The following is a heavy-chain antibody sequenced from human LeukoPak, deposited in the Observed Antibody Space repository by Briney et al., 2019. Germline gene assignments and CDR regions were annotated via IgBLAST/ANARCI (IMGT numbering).Heavy chain of an antibody. D-gene: IGHD3-3*02. CDR2: IGTDSGDT. J-gene: IGHJ4*02. CDR1: GYIFTGYD. CDR3: ASEPFCVGISCNVHRVAS. V-gene: IGHV1-2*02. Sequence: ASVKVSCKASGYIFTGYDMHWVRQAPGQGLEWMGWIGTDSGDTKYAQNFQGRVTITTDSSTGTAYMELSSLISDDTAIYYCASEPFCVGISCNVHRVASWGRGTRITVS.